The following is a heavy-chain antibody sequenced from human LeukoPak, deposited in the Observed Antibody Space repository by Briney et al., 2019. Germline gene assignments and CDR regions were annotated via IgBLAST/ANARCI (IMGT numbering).Heavy chain of an antibody. CDR1: GGSFSSSSYH. J-gene: IGHJ4*02. D-gene: IGHD5-18*01. CDR2: MCYCGST. Sequence: PSETLSLTCTVSGGSFSSSSYHWGWVRQPPGKGLEWFGCMCYCGSTYYNPSLKRLVTISVDTSKNPFSLKLSSVTAADTAVYYCARPRKRGYSYGYLYWGQGTLVTVSS. V-gene: IGHV4-39*01. CDR3: ARPRKRGYSYGYLY.